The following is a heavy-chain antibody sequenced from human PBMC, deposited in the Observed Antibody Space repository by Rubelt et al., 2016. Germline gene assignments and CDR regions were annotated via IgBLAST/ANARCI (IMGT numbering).Heavy chain of an antibody. CDR2: ISYDGSKK. J-gene: IGHJ4*02. CDR3: ARDPESKTTVTLYYFDY. Sequence: FTFSNYAVHWVRQAPGKGLEWVAVISYDGSKKYYADSVKGRFTISRDNSKNTLFLRMNSLRAEDTAVYYCARDPESKTTVTLYYFDYWGQGTLVTVSS. D-gene: IGHD4-17*01. CDR1: FTFSNYA. V-gene: IGHV3-30*04.